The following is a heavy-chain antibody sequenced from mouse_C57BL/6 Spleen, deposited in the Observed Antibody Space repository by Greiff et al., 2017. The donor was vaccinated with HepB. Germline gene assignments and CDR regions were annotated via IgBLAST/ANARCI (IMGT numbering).Heavy chain of an antibody. Sequence: DVHLVESGGGLVQPGGSLKLSCAASGFTFSDYYMYWVRQTPEKRLEWVAYISNGGGSTYYPDTVKGRFTISRDNAKNTLYLQMSRLKSEDTAMYYCARPSNYLDYWGQGTTLTVSS. CDR2: ISNGGGST. V-gene: IGHV5-12*01. CDR1: GFTFSDYY. J-gene: IGHJ2*01. CDR3: ARPSNYLDY. D-gene: IGHD2-10*02.